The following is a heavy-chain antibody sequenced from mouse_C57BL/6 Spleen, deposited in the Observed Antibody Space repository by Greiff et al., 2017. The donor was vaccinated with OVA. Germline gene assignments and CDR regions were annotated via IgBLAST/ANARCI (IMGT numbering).Heavy chain of an antibody. CDR2: ISSGSSTI. V-gene: IGHV5-17*01. D-gene: IGHD2-5*01. CDR1: GFTFSDYG. Sequence: EVQRVESGGGLVKPGGSLKLSCAASGFTFSDYGMHWVRQAPEKGLEWVAYISSGSSTIYYAETVKGRFTISRDNAKNTLFLQMTSLRSEDTAMYYCASNSNHWFAYGGQGTLVTVSA. CDR3: ASNSNHWFAY. J-gene: IGHJ3*01.